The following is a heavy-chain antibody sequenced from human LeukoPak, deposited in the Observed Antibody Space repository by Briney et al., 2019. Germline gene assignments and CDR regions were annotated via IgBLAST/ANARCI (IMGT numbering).Heavy chain of an antibody. D-gene: IGHD3-22*01. J-gene: IGHJ4*02. V-gene: IGHV1-69*02. CDR1: GGTFSSYT. Sequence: SVKVSCKASGGTFSSYTISWVRQAPGQGLEWMGRIIPILGIANYAQKFQGRVTITADKSTSTAYMELSSLRSEDTAVYYCARAITMIVVNLLDYWGQGTLVTVSS. CDR2: IIPILGIA. CDR3: ARAITMIVVNLLDY.